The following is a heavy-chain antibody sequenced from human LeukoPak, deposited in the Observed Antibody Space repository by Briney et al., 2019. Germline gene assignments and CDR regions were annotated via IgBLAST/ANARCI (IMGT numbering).Heavy chain of an antibody. CDR2: IHRDGNNI. CDR1: GFTFDTYW. J-gene: IGHJ6*02. CDR3: ARGLRDRYGMDV. V-gene: IGHV3-74*01. Sequence: GGSLRLTCVASGFTFDTYWMHWVRQAPGKGLVWVSRIHRDGNNINYADFVQGRFTVSRDNAKNTLYLQMHSLRVEDTAMYYCARGLRDRYGMDVWGQGTTVTVSS.